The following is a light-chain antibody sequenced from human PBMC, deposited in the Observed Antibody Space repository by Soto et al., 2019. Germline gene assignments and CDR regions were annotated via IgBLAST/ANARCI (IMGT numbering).Light chain of an antibody. CDR2: GAS. V-gene: IGKV3-20*01. Sequence: DIVLTQSPGTLSLSPGERVTLSCRATQSVRSNFLAWYRQKPGQAPRLLIYGASSRATGIPDRLSGSGSVTDFTLTISRLEPEDFAVYYCQHYGTLPTTFGQGTRLEIK. CDR3: QHYGTLPTT. J-gene: IGKJ5*01. CDR1: QSVRSNF.